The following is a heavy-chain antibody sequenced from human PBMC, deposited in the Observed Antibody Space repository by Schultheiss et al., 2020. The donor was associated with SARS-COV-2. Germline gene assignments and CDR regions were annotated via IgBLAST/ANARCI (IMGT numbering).Heavy chain of an antibody. Sequence: SETLSLTCAVYGGSFSGYYWSWIRQPPGKGLEWIGEINHSGSTNYNPSLKSRVTMSVDTSKNQFSLKLSSVTAADTAVYYCARNHYGSGSDWFDPWGQGTLVTVSS. CDR1: GGSFSGYY. D-gene: IGHD3-10*01. V-gene: IGHV4-34*01. CDR3: ARNHYGSGSDWFDP. CDR2: INHSGST. J-gene: IGHJ5*02.